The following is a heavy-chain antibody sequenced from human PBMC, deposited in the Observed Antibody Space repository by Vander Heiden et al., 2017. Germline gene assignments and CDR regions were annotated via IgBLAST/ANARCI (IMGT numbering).Heavy chain of an antibody. Sequence: EVQLVESGGGLVQPGGSLRLSCAASVFTFSSYWMSWVRQAPGKGLEWVANIKQDGSEKYYVDSVKGRFTISRDNAKNSLYLQMNSLRAEDTAVYYCAGGYSYGYYWGQGTLVTVSS. D-gene: IGHD5-18*01. V-gene: IGHV3-7*01. CDR1: VFTFSSYW. J-gene: IGHJ4*02. CDR3: AGGYSYGYY. CDR2: IKQDGSEK.